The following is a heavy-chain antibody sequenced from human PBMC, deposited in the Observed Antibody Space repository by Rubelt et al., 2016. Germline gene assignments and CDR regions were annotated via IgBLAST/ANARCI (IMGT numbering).Heavy chain of an antibody. CDR3: AREQDSMDV. Sequence: EVQLLESGGALVQPGGSLRLSCAASGFTFSSYAMNWVRQAPGKGLEWVSYITSSSGTIYYADSVKARFTISRDNAENSLYLQMNSLRAEDTAVYYCAREQDSMDVWGQGTTVTVSS. CDR1: GFTFSSYA. D-gene: IGHD3/OR15-3a*01. CDR2: ITSSSGTI. J-gene: IGHJ6*02. V-gene: IGHV3-48*01.